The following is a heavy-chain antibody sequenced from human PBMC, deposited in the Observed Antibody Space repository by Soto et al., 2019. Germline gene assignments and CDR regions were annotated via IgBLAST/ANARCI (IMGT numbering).Heavy chain of an antibody. V-gene: IGHV4-30-4*01. CDR2: IYKSATT. CDR1: GDSISNLDYF. J-gene: IGHJ5*01. Sequence: KPSETLSLTCSVSGDSISNLDYFWAWIRQPPGQALEYIGYIYKSATTYYNPSFESRVAISVDTSKSHFSLNVTSVTAADTAVYFCARGRYCLTGSCFPNWFDSWGQGSLVTVSS. D-gene: IGHD2-15*01. CDR3: ARGRYCLTGSCFPNWFDS.